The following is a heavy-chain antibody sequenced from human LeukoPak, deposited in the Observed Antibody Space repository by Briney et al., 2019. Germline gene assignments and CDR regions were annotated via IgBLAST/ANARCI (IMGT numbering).Heavy chain of an antibody. CDR3: ARDRPRYCSSTSCYTIDY. Sequence: ASVKVSCKASGGTFSSYAISWVRQAPGQGLEWMGWISAYNGNTNYAQKLQGRVTMTTDTSTSTAYMELRSLRSDDTAVYYCARDRPRYCSSTSCYTIDYWGQGTLVTVSS. CDR1: GGTFSSYA. D-gene: IGHD2-2*02. V-gene: IGHV1-18*01. CDR2: ISAYNGNT. J-gene: IGHJ4*02.